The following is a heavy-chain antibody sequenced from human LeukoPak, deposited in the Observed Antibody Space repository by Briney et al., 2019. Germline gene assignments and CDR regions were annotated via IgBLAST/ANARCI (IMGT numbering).Heavy chain of an antibody. CDR3: ARESRYDVLTGLAHFDY. CDR2: ISYDGSNK. V-gene: IGHV3-30*04. CDR1: GFTFSSYA. J-gene: IGHJ4*02. D-gene: IGHD3-9*01. Sequence: GGSLRLSCAASGFTFSSYAMHWVRQAPGKGLEWVAVISYDGSNKYYADSVKGRFTISRDNSKNTLYLQMNSLRAEDTAVYYCARESRYDVLTGLAHFDYWGQGTLVTVSS.